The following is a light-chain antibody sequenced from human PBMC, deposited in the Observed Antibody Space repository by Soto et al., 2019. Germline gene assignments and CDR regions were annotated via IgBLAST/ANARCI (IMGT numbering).Light chain of an antibody. Sequence: EIVLTQSPVTLSLSPGERATLSCRASQSVTTFLAWYQQKPGQAPSLLIYDASKRATGIPARFSGSGSGTDFTLTISSLEPEDFAVYYCQQRTNMPLTFGGGTKVEIK. J-gene: IGKJ4*01. CDR1: QSVTTF. V-gene: IGKV3-11*01. CDR2: DAS. CDR3: QQRTNMPLT.